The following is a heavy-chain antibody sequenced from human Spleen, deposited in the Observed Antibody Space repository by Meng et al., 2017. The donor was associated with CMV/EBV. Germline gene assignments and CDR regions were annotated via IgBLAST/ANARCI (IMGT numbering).Heavy chain of an antibody. V-gene: IGHV1-58*01. J-gene: IGHJ6*02. CDR3: AAVPQVIRERPDYYYGMDV. CDR1: GFTFTSSA. CDR2: IVVGSGNT. Sequence: SVKVSCKASGFTFTSSAVQWVRQARGQRLEWIGWIVVGSGNTNYAQKFQERVTITRDMSTSTAYTELSSLRSEDTAVYYCAAVPQVIRERPDYYYGMDVWGQGTTVTVSS. D-gene: IGHD1-1*01.